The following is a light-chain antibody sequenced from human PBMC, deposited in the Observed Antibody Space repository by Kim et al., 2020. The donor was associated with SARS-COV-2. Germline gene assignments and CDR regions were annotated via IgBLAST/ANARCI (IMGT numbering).Light chain of an antibody. CDR2: NDN. J-gene: IGLJ3*02. Sequence: GQWVTVSCSGSRSNIGSNTVNWFQQVPGTAPKPLIYNDNQRPSGVPDRVSGSKSGTSASLAIGGLQSEDEAHYYCAAWDNSLKGWVFGGGTQLTVL. V-gene: IGLV1-44*01. CDR1: RSNIGSNT. CDR3: AAWDNSLKGWV.